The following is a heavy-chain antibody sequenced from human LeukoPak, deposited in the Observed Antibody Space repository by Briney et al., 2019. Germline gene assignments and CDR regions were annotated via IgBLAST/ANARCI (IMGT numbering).Heavy chain of an antibody. D-gene: IGHD1-26*01. CDR3: ARTNFDIVGATTLWFFDY. CDR2: MNPNSGNT. V-gene: IGHV1-8*01. CDR1: GYTFTSYD. J-gene: IGHJ4*02. Sequence: GASVKVSCKASGYTFTSYDINWVRQATGQGLEWMGWMNPNSGNTGYAQKFQGRVTITADESTSTAYTELSSLRSEDTAVYYCARTNFDIVGATTLWFFDYWGQGTLVTVSS.